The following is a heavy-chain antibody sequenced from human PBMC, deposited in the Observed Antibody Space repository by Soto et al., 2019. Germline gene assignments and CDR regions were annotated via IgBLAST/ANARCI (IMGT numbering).Heavy chain of an antibody. Sequence: ASVKVSCKASGYTFNSYGISWVRQAPGQGLEWMGWISAYNGNTNYAQKLQGRVTMTTDTSTSTAYMELRSLRSDDTAVYYCARGLDVPNEYGDYGPDYTWFDPWGQGTLVTVSS. CDR2: ISAYNGNT. CDR1: GYTFNSYG. V-gene: IGHV1-18*01. D-gene: IGHD4-17*01. CDR3: ARGLDVPNEYGDYGPDYTWFDP. J-gene: IGHJ5*02.